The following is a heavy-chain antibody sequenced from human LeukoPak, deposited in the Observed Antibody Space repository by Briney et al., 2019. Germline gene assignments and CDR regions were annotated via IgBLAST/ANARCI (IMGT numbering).Heavy chain of an antibody. CDR2: IYSGGST. CDR3: GKNRYSGSLSPFDI. CDR1: GFTVSSNY. J-gene: IGHJ3*02. V-gene: IGHV3-53*01. D-gene: IGHD1-26*01. Sequence: GGSLRLSCAASGFTVSSNYMSWVRQAPGKGLEWVSVIYSGGSTYYADSVKGRFTISRDNSKNTLYLQMNSLRAEDTAVYYCGKNRYSGSLSPFDIWGQGTMVTVSS.